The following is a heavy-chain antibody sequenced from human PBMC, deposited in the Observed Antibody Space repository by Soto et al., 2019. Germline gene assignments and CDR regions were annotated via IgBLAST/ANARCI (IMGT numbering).Heavy chain of an antibody. J-gene: IGHJ5*02. CDR3: ATYRVVIDEINWFDP. D-gene: IGHD2-21*01. CDR1: GYNFYTSW. CDR2: IFPADSDT. V-gene: IGHV5-51*01. Sequence: WESLKISCKVSGYNFYTSWIGWVRQMPGKGLEWMGIIFPADSDTRYSPSFQGQVTLSVDKSISTAFLQWSSLRASDTAIYYRATYRVVIDEINWFDPWAQGTQVTVSS.